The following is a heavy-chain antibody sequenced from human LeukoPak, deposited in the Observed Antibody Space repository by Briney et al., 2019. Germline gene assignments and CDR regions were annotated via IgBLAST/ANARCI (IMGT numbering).Heavy chain of an antibody. J-gene: IGHJ4*02. CDR3: ARERGYDFWSGGRLDY. V-gene: IGHV1-69*13. D-gene: IGHD3-3*01. CDR1: GGTFSSYA. CDR2: MIPIFGTA. Sequence: ASVKVSCXASGGTFSSYAISWVRQAPGQGLGWMGGMIPIFGTANYAQKFQGRVTITADESTSTAYMELSSLRSEDTAVYYCARERGYDFWSGGRLDYWGQGTLVTVSS.